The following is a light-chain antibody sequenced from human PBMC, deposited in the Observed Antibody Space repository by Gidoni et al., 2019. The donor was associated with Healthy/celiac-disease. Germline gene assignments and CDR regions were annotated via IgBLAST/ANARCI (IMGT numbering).Light chain of an antibody. Sequence: DIQMTQSPSSLSASVGDRVTITCRASQSISSYLNWYQQKPGQAPKLLIYGASSLQSGVPSRFSCSGSGTEFTLTISSLQPEDFATYYCQQSYSTPRTFGQGTKLEIK. J-gene: IGKJ2*01. V-gene: IGKV1-39*01. CDR3: QQSYSTPRT. CDR2: GAS. CDR1: QSISSY.